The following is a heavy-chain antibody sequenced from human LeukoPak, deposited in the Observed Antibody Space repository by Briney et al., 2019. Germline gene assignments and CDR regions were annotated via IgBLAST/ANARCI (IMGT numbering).Heavy chain of an antibody. V-gene: IGHV4-34*01. D-gene: IGHD3-10*01. CDR2: INHSGST. CDR3: ARGESLGYYGMDV. J-gene: IGHJ6*02. Sequence: SETLSLTCAVYGGSFSGYYWSWIRQPPGKGLEWIGEINHSGSTNYNPSLKSRVTISVDTSKNQFSLKLSSVTAADTAVYYCARGESLGYYGMDVWGQGTTVTVPS. CDR1: GGSFSGYY.